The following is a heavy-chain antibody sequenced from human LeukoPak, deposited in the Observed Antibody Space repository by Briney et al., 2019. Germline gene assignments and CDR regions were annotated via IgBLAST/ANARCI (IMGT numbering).Heavy chain of an antibody. CDR3: ARDLYDFWSGYYVSGSFDY. Sequence: GRSLRLSCAASGFTFSSYAVHWVRQAPGKGLEWVAVISYDGSNKYYADSVKGRFTISRDNSKNTLYLQMNSLRAEDTAVYYCARDLYDFWSGYYVSGSFDYWGQGTLVTVSS. CDR2: ISYDGSNK. V-gene: IGHV3-30-3*01. J-gene: IGHJ4*02. D-gene: IGHD3-3*01. CDR1: GFTFSSYA.